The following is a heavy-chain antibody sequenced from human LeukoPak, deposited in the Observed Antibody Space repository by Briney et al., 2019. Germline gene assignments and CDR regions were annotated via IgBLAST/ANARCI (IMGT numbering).Heavy chain of an antibody. CDR2: ISHTGSTM. CDR3: AIPPLSGTGSSRPLAGMDV. Sequence: GGSLRLSCAASGFTFSRYWMHWVRQAPGKGLEWVSYISHTGSTMSYADSVKGRFTISRDNARNSLYLQMNSLRAEDTAVYYCAIPPLSGTGSSRPLAGMDVWGQGITVTVSS. CDR1: GFTFSRYW. J-gene: IGHJ6*02. V-gene: IGHV3-48*04. D-gene: IGHD3-10*01.